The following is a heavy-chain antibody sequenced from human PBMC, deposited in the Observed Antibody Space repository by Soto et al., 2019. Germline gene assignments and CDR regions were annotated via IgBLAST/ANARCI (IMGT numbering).Heavy chain of an antibody. Sequence: SETLSLSCTVSGGSISSYYWSWIRQPPGKGLEWIGHIYFSGSTNYNPSLKSRVTISVDTSKNRFYLKLSSVTAADTAVYYCARSRYSRGNFDYWGQGTLVTVSS. CDR2: IYFSGST. J-gene: IGHJ4*02. CDR1: GGSISSYY. D-gene: IGHD4-4*01. CDR3: ARSRYSRGNFDY. V-gene: IGHV4-59*08.